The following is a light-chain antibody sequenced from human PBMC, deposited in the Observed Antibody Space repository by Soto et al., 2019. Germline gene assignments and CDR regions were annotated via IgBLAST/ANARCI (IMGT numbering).Light chain of an antibody. CDR3: QLGYT. CDR2: DAS. Sequence: DIQMTQSPSTLSASVGDRVTITCRASQSISSWLAWYQQRPGKAPKLLIYDASSLESGVPSRFGGSGSGTEFTLTISILQPDDFATYFCQLGYTFGQGTKLEIK. J-gene: IGKJ2*01. V-gene: IGKV1-5*01. CDR1: QSISSW.